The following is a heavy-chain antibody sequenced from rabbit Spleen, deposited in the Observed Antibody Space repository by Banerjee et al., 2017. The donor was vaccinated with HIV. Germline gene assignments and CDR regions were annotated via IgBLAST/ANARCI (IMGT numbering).Heavy chain of an antibody. Sequence: QEQLTETGGGLVQPGGSLTLSCKASGIDFTNYYITWVRQAPGKGLEWIGLTEPIFGTTYYANWVNGRFTISKTSSTTVTLQMTSLTAADTATYFCASDLTATGGGLWGPGTLVTVS. CDR3: ASDLTATGGGL. J-gene: IGHJ4*01. CDR2: TEPIFGTT. D-gene: IGHD7-1*01. V-gene: IGHV1S45*01. CDR1: GIDFTNYY.